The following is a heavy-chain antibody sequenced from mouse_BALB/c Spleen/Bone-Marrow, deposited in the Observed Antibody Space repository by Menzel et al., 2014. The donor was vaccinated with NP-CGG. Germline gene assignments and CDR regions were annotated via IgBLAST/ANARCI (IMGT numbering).Heavy chain of an antibody. CDR1: GNTFTSYD. CDR3: VRSRLRDWYFDV. Sequence: VQVVESGVELVKPGASVKLSCKASGNTFTSYDINWVRQRPEQGLEWIGWIFPGDSTTKYNEKFKGKATLSTDKSSSTVHMQLSRLTSEDSAVYFCVRSRLRDWYFDVWGAGTMVTISS. CDR2: IFPGDSTT. D-gene: IGHD1-2*01. J-gene: IGHJ1*01. V-gene: IGHV1S56*01.